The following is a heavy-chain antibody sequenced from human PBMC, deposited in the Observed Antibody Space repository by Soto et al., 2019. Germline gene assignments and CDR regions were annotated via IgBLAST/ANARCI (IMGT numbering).Heavy chain of an antibody. CDR2: TIPVFNTA. J-gene: IGHJ3*02. V-gene: IGHV1-69*06. D-gene: IGHD3-10*01. CDR3: ARGVYGSGNYYTGPSAFDI. CDR1: GGTLSDHG. Sequence: QLQLEQSGAEVKKPGSSVKISCKASGGTLSDHGVSWLRQAPGQGLEWVGGTIPVFNTANYAPTFQGRVTIAADKSTKIAYMALGSMRSDDTASYYCARGVYGSGNYYTGPSAFDILGPGNLVIVSS.